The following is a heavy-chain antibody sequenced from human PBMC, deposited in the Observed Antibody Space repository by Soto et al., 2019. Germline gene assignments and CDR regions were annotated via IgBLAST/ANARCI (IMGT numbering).Heavy chain of an antibody. D-gene: IGHD6-19*01. J-gene: IGHJ4*02. Sequence: GGSLRLSCAASGFTFSSYSMNWVRQAPGKGLEWVSYISSSSSTIYYADSVKGRFTISRDNSKNTLYLQMNSLRAEDTAVYYCAKGMWLADYWGQGTPVTVSS. V-gene: IGHV3-48*01. CDR1: GFTFSSYS. CDR2: ISSSSSTI. CDR3: AKGMWLADY.